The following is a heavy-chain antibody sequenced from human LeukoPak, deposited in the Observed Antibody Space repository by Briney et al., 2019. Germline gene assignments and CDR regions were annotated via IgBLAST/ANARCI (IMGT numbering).Heavy chain of an antibody. D-gene: IGHD5-18*01. CDR3: ARRAPYSYEWSTLDY. J-gene: IGHJ4*02. CDR1: GGSISSYY. CDR2: IYYSGST. Sequence: SETLSLTCTVSGGSISSYYWSWIRQPPGKGLEWIGYIYYSGSTNYNPSLKSRVPISVDTSKNQFSLKLSSVTAADTAVYYCARRAPYSYEWSTLDYWGQGTLVTVSS. V-gene: IGHV4-59*08.